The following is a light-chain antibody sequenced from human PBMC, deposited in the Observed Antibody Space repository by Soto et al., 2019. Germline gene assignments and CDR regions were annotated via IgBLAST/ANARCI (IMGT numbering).Light chain of an antibody. CDR3: NSQTRSGIRV. V-gene: IGLV2-14*01. Sequence: QSALTQPASVSGSPGQSITISCTGTSRDVGGSNHVSWYQHHPGKVPKVIIYEVNFRPSGVSNRFSGSKSGYTASLTISGLQAEDEADYYCNSQTRSGIRVFGTGTKVTVL. CDR1: SRDVGGSNH. CDR2: EVN. J-gene: IGLJ1*01.